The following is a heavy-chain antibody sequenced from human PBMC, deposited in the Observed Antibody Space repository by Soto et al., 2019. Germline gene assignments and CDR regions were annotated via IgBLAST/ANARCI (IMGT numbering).Heavy chain of an antibody. CDR2: ISGSGGST. D-gene: IGHD3-22*01. J-gene: IGHJ3*02. Sequence: GGSLRLSCAASGFTFSSYAMSWVRQAPGKGLEWVSAISGSGGSTYYADSVKGRFTISRDNSKNTLYLQMNSLSAEDTAVDYCANSASSGYDAFDIWGQGTLVTVSS. CDR3: ANSASSGYDAFDI. CDR1: GFTFSSYA. V-gene: IGHV3-23*01.